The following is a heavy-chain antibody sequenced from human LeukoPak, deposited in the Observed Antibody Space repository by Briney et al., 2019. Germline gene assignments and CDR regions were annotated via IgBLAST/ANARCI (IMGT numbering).Heavy chain of an antibody. CDR3: ARVEVEDSSPYYFDY. J-gene: IGHJ4*02. CDR2: IYSGGST. D-gene: IGHD3-22*01. Sequence: GGSLRLSCAASGFTVSSNYMSWVRQAPGKGLERVSVIYSGGSTYYADSVKGRFTISRDNSKNTLYLQMNSLRAEDTAVYYCARVEVEDSSPYYFDYWGQGTLVTVSS. V-gene: IGHV3-53*01. CDR1: GFTVSSNY.